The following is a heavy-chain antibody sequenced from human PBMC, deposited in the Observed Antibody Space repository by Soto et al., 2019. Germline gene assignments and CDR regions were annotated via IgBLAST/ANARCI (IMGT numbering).Heavy chain of an antibody. J-gene: IGHJ6*01. CDR1: GDSGSSNSAA. CDR2: TYYRSKWYN. V-gene: IGHV6-1*01. D-gene: IGHD3-16*01. CDR3: ARDGGVPRPPPKGVQIGLYYGMDV. Sequence: PSQTLSLTCAISGDSGSSNSAAWNWIRQSPSRGLEWLGRTYYRSKWYNDYAVSVKSRITINPDTSKNQFSLQLNSVTPEDTAVYYCARDGGVPRPPPKGVQIGLYYGMDVWGQGTTVTVSS.